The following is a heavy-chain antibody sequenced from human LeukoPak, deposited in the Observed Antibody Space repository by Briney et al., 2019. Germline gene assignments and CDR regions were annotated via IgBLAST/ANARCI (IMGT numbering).Heavy chain of an antibody. CDR1: GGSISSYY. V-gene: IGHV4-59*01. Sequence: SETLSLTCTVSGGSISSYYWSWIRQPPGKGLEWIGYIYYSGSTNYNPSLKSRVTISVDTSKNQFSLKLSSVTAADTAVYYCARENTAMVNQYFDYWGQGTLVTVSS. D-gene: IGHD5-18*01. J-gene: IGHJ4*02. CDR3: ARENTAMVNQYFDY. CDR2: IYYSGST.